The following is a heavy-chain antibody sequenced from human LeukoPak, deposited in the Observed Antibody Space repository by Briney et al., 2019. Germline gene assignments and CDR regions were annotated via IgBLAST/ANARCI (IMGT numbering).Heavy chain of an antibody. CDR2: IYYSGST. Sequence: SETLSLTFTVSGGSISSHYWSWIRQPPGKGLEWIGYIYYSGSTNYNPSLKSRVTISVDTSKNQFSLKLSSVTAADTAVYYCARNIAAAFDYWGQGTLVTVSS. J-gene: IGHJ4*02. CDR1: GGSISSHY. V-gene: IGHV4-59*11. D-gene: IGHD6-13*01. CDR3: ARNIAAAFDY.